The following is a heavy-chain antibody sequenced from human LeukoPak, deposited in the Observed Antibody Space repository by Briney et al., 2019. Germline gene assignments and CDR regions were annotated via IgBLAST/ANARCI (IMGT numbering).Heavy chain of an antibody. CDR2: INASGGSA. Sequence: GGSLRLSCAASGFTFSNYGMSWVRQAPGKGLEWVTGINASGGSAYADSVKGRFTISRDNSKNTLYMQMNSLRAEDTALYYCAKEVLDDNWITIDYWGQGIPVSVSS. CDR1: GFTFSNYG. J-gene: IGHJ4*02. D-gene: IGHD1-1*01. V-gene: IGHV3-23*01. CDR3: AKEVLDDNWITIDY.